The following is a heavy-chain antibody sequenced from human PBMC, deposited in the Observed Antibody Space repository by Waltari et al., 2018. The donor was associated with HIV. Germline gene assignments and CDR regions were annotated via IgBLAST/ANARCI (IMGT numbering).Heavy chain of an antibody. CDR3: AKGWTPRYFDY. Sequence: QVQLVESGGGVVKPGRSLRRSCAASGFTFSSYGMHWVRQAPGKGLGWVAVRSYDGNNKYYADTVKGRFTISSDNSKNTLYLQMNSLRAEDTAVYYCAKGWTPRYFDYWSQGTLVTVSS. V-gene: IGHV3-30*18. J-gene: IGHJ4*02. CDR1: GFTFSSYG. D-gene: IGHD1-1*01. CDR2: RSYDGNNK.